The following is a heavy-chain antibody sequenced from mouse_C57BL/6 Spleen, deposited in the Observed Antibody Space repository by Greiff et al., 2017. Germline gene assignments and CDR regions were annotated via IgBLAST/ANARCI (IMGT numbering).Heavy chain of an antibody. Sequence: VQLQQSGAELVKPGASVKLSCKASGYTFTSYWMHWVKQRPGRGLEWIGRIDPNSGGTKYNEKFKSKATLTVDKPSSTAYMQLSSLTSEDSAVYYCARPYGSSYLYFDYWGKGTTLTVSS. CDR2: IDPNSGGT. V-gene: IGHV1-72*01. CDR3: ARPYGSSYLYFDY. D-gene: IGHD1-1*01. CDR1: GYTFTSYW. J-gene: IGHJ2*01.